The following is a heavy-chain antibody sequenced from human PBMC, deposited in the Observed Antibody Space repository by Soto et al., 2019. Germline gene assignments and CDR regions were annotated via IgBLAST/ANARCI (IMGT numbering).Heavy chain of an antibody. CDR2: IIPILGIA. V-gene: IGHV1-69*08. J-gene: IGHJ2*01. CDR3: ARDTGLGYCSGGSCYSVWYFDL. D-gene: IGHD2-15*01. Sequence: QVQLVQSGAEVKKPGSSVKVSCKASGGTFSSYTISWVRQAPGQGLERMGRIIPILGIANYAQKFQGRVTITAHKSTSTAYMELSSLRSEDTAVYYCARDTGLGYCSGGSCYSVWYFDLWGRGTLVTVSS. CDR1: GGTFSSYT.